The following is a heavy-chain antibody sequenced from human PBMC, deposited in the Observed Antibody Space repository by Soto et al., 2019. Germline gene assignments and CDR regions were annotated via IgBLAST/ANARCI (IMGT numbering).Heavy chain of an antibody. V-gene: IGHV1-46*01. CDR2: INPSGGST. Sequence: ASVKVSCKASGYTFTSYYMHWVRQAPGQGLGWMGIINPSGGSTSYAQKFQGRVTMSRDTSTSTVYMELSSLRSEDTAVYYCARESTSRGYSGYDSRRRYDSRGYYARPFDYWGQGTLVTVSS. J-gene: IGHJ4*02. D-gene: IGHD5-12*01. CDR1: GYTFTSYY. CDR3: ARESTSRGYSGYDSRRRYDSRGYYARPFDY.